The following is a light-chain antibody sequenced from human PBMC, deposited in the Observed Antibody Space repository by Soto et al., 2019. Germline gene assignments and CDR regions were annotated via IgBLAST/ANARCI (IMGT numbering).Light chain of an antibody. CDR1: QSVSSY. Sequence: EIVLTQSPATLSLSPGERATLSCRASQSVSSYLAWYQQTPGQAPRLLIYDASNRATGIPARFSGSGSGTDFTRTISSLEPEVFAVYYCQQRINWPLTFGGGTKVEIK. CDR3: QQRINWPLT. CDR2: DAS. V-gene: IGKV3-11*01. J-gene: IGKJ4*01.